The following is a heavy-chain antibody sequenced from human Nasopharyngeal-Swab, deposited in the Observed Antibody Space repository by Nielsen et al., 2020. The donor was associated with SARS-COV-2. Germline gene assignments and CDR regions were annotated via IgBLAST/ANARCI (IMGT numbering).Heavy chain of an antibody. D-gene: IGHD1-14*01. CDR3: AKGTGMTYRAIDY. J-gene: IGHJ4*02. V-gene: IGHV3-23*01. CDR1: GFTFSSYA. CDR2: ISRTYST. Sequence: GGSLRLSCVASGFTFSSYAMNWVRQAPGKGLEWVSAISRTYSTYYADSVRGRFTVSRDNSKNTLYLQMSSLRAEDTAVYYCAKGTGMTYRAIDYWGQGTLVTAS.